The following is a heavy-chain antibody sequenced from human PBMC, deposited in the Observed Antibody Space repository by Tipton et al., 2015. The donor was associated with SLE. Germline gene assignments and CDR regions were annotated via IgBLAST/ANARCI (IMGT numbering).Heavy chain of an antibody. CDR3: ARGFDASPTRDSLYYYYYYMDV. V-gene: IGHV4-59*12. CDR1: GASIGDYY. Sequence: TLSLTCSVSGASIGDYYCSWIRQSPGKGLEWIGYIYYNGYTRYNPSLKSRVTISLDTSKNQFSLKLSSVTAADTAVYYCARGFDASPTRDSLYYYYYYMDVWGKGTTVTVSS. CDR2: IYYNGYT. D-gene: IGHD2-21*01. J-gene: IGHJ6*03.